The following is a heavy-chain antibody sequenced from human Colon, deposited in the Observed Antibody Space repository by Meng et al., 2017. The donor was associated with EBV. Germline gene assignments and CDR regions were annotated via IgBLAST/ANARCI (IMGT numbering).Heavy chain of an antibody. V-gene: IGHV4-30-4*01. Sequence: QVLLRESGPGLGEPSHALSLPCTVSGGSMSSGNYYWSWIRQPPGKGLEWIGYIHHSGSAYYNPSLKSRVSISVDTSKNQFSLNLNSMTAADTAVYYCASFDHIPRRNYLDYWGQGTLVTVSS. D-gene: IGHD2-21*01. CDR3: ASFDHIPRRNYLDY. CDR2: IHHSGSA. CDR1: GGSMSSGNYY. J-gene: IGHJ4*02.